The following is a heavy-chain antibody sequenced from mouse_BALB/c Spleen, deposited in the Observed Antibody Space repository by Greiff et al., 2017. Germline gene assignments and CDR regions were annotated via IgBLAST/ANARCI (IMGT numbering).Heavy chain of an antibody. CDR1: GFTFTDYY. V-gene: IGHV7-3*02. J-gene: IGHJ2*01. D-gene: IGHD2-3*01. CDR3: ARSYEPHYSFDD. CDR2: IRNKANGYTT. Sequence: EVKLVESGGGLVQPGGSLRLSCATSGFTFTDYYMSWVRQPPGKALEWLGFIRNKANGYTTEYSASVKGRFTISRDNSQSILYLQMNTLRAEDSATEYCARSYEPHYSFDDWGQGTTLTVSS.